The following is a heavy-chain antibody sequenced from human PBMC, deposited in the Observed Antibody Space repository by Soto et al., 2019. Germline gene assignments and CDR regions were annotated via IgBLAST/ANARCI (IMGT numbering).Heavy chain of an antibody. CDR3: AVGERRYYFDY. CDR2: IYYSGST. Sequence: PSENLYITSTVSGGSISSYYWSWIRQPPGKGLEWIGYIYYSGSTNYNPSLKSRVTISVDTSKNQFSLKLSSVTAADTAVYYCAVGERRYYFDYWGQGTLVTVSS. CDR1: GGSISSYY. J-gene: IGHJ4*02. V-gene: IGHV4-59*01.